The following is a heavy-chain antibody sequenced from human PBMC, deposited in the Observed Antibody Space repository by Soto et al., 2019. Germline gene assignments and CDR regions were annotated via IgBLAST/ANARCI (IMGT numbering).Heavy chain of an antibody. CDR3: ARAVNGYCSSTSCYTKPDYGMDV. V-gene: IGHV1-69*13. D-gene: IGHD2-2*02. CDR1: GCTFSSYA. Sequence: SVKVSCKASGCTFSSYAISWVRQAPGQGLEWMGGIIPIFGTANYAQKFQGRVTITADESTSTAYMELSSLRSEDTAVYYCARAVNGYCSSTSCYTKPDYGMDVWGQGTTVPVSS. J-gene: IGHJ6*02. CDR2: IIPIFGTA.